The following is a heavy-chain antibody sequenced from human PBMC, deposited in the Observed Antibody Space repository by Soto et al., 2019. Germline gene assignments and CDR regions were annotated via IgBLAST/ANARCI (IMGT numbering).Heavy chain of an antibody. D-gene: IGHD6-13*01. J-gene: IGHJ4*02. CDR2: IYYSGST. CDR1: GGSISSYY. Sequence: SETLSLTCTVSGGSISSYYWSWIRQPPGKGLEWIGYIYYSGSTNYNPSLKSRVTISVDTSKNQFSLKLSSVTAADTAVYYCARDLDGDHSSRFGYWGQGTLVTVSS. CDR3: ARDLDGDHSSRFGY. V-gene: IGHV4-59*01.